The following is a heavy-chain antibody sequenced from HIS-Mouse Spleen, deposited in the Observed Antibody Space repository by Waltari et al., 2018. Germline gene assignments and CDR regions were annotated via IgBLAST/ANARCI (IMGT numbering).Heavy chain of an antibody. CDR1: GGSISSSSYY. CDR3: AREIPYSSSCYDWYFDL. CDR2: IYYSGGT. V-gene: IGHV4-39*07. Sequence: QLQLQESGPGLVKPSETLSLTCTVSGGSISSSSYYWGWIRQPPGKGLEGIGSIYYSGGTYYNPSLKSRVTISVDTAKNQFSLKLSSVTAADTAVYYCAREIPYSSSCYDWYFDLWGRGTLVTVSS. D-gene: IGHD6-13*01. J-gene: IGHJ2*01.